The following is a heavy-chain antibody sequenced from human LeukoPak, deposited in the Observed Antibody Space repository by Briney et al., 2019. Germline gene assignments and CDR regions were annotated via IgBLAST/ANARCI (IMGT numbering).Heavy chain of an antibody. Sequence: GRSLRLSCAASGFTFDDYAIHWVRQAPGKGLEWVSGISWNSGSIGYADSVEGRFTISRDNAKNSLYLQMNSLRAEDTALYYCAKDTDGSGSYDYYGMDVWGQGTTVTVSS. V-gene: IGHV3-9*01. CDR1: GFTFDDYA. CDR3: AKDTDGSGSYDYYGMDV. D-gene: IGHD3-10*01. CDR2: ISWNSGSI. J-gene: IGHJ6*02.